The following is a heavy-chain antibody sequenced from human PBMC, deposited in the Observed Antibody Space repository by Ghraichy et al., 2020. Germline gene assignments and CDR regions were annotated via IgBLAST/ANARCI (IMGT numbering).Heavy chain of an antibody. V-gene: IGHV3-23*01. CDR2: IGGSGGTT. D-gene: IGHD6-19*01. CDR1: GFTFSSYA. CDR3: ATNPQYSSGWRRNAFDI. J-gene: IGHJ3*02. Sequence: GGSLRLSCAASGFTFSSYAMSWVRQDSGKGLEWVSAIGGSGGTTYYADSVKGRFTISRDNSKNTLFLQMNSLRAEDTAVYYCATNPQYSSGWRRNAFDIWGQGTMVTVSS.